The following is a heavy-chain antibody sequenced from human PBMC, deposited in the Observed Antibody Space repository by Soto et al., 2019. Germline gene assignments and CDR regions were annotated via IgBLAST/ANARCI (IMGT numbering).Heavy chain of an antibody. CDR1: GGTCSTSS. D-gene: IGHD4-17*01. CDR2: ILPIFGTA. V-gene: IGHV1-69*14. Sequence: QVQLVQSGAEVKKPGSSVKVSCKASGGTCSTSSINWVRQAPGQRPEWMGNILPIFGTADYAKKFQDRVTITADKSTNTAYMELRSLFYEDTAVYYCARGHEYGEKSAAFDIWGQGTVVTVSS. CDR3: ARGHEYGEKSAAFDI. J-gene: IGHJ3*02.